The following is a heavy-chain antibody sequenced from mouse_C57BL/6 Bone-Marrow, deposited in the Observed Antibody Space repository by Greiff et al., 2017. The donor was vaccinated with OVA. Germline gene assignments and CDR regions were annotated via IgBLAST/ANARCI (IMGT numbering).Heavy chain of an antibody. CDR3: ASTEYGSSYDWDCYV. CDR2: IDPTSGGT. CDR1: GYTFTSYW. V-gene: IGHV1-72*01. Sequence: QVQLQQPGAELVKPGASVKLSCKASGYTFTSYWMHWVKQRPGRGLEWIGRIDPTSGGTKYNEKFKSKATLTVDTPSSTASMPLSSLTSEEAAVDYCASTEYGSSYDWDCYVWGTGTTVTVSS. J-gene: IGHJ1*03. D-gene: IGHD1-1*01.